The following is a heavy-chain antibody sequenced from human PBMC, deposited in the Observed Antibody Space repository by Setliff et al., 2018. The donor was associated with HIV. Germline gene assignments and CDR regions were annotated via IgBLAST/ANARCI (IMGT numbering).Heavy chain of an antibody. Sequence: GGSLRLSCVASGFTFSTFAMHWVRQAPGKGLEWVSVISYDGSRMSYADSVKGRFTISRDDSKNTLFLQLNTLRPEDTAVYYCARVPPYRGGYSIFDSWGQGTLVTVSS. V-gene: IGHV3-30*04. J-gene: IGHJ4*02. CDR3: ARVPPYRGGYSIFDS. D-gene: IGHD2-21*01. CDR2: ISYDGSRM. CDR1: GFTFSTFA.